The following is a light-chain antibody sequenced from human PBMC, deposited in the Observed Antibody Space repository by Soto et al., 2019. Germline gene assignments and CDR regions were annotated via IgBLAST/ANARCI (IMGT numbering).Light chain of an antibody. CDR1: QSVSSY. CDR3: QQRSNWLT. CDR2: DAS. V-gene: IGKV3-11*01. Sequence: EIVLTQSPATLSLYPGERATLSCRASQSVSSYLAWYQQKPGQAPRLLIYDASNRATGIPARFSGSGSGTDFTLTISSLEPEDFAVYDCQQRSNWLTVGGGTKVEIK. J-gene: IGKJ4*01.